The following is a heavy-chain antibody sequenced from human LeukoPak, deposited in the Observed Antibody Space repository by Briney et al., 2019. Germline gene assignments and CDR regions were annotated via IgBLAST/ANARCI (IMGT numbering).Heavy chain of an antibody. J-gene: IGHJ5*02. D-gene: IGHD3-9*01. CDR1: GFTFSSYW. CDR3: ARDIRYFDWLSNWFDP. Sequence: GGSLRLSCAASGFTFSSYWMSWVRQAPGKGLEWVANIKQDGSEKYYVDSVKGRFTISRDNAKNSLYLQMNSLRAEDTAVHYCARDIRYFDWLSNWFDPWGQGTLVTVSS. CDR2: IKQDGSEK. V-gene: IGHV3-7*01.